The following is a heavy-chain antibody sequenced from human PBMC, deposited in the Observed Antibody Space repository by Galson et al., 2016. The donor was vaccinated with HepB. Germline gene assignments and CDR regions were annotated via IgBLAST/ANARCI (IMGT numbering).Heavy chain of an antibody. CDR3: TTLGYTLVMYYYYGMDV. CDR2: IKSITDGGAT. CDR1: GLTFRNAW. D-gene: IGHD4-23*01. Sequence: SLRLSCAASGLTFRNAWMSWVRRAPGKGLEWVGRIKSITDGGATDYAAPVKGRFTISRDDSQDTLYLQMNSLTAEDTAVYFCTTLGYTLVMYYYYGMDVWGQGTTVIVSS. V-gene: IGHV3-15*01. J-gene: IGHJ6*02.